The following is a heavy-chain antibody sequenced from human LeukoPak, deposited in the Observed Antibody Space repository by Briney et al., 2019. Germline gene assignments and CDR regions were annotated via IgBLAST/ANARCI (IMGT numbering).Heavy chain of an antibody. CDR2: IRYDGNNK. Sequence: GGSLRLSCAASGFTFTNYGMHWVRQAPGKGLEWVAFIRYDGNNKYYADSVKGRFTISRDNPKNSLYLQMDSLRAEDTAVYYCARTLRYGSGSYRWFDPWGQGTLVTVSS. V-gene: IGHV3-30*02. CDR1: GFTFTNYG. J-gene: IGHJ5*02. CDR3: ARTLRYGSGSYRWFDP. D-gene: IGHD3-10*01.